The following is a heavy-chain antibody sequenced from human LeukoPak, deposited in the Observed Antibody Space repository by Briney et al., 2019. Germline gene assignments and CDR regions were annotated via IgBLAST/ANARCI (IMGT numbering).Heavy chain of an antibody. CDR2: ISSISSYI. Sequence: GGSLRLSCAASGFTFSSYSMNWVRQAPGKGLEWVSSISSISSYIYYADSVKGRFTISRDNAKNSLYLQMNSLRAEDTAVYYCARGEGIVVVVAALGGYFDYWGQGTLVTVSS. J-gene: IGHJ4*02. V-gene: IGHV3-21*01. CDR3: ARGEGIVVVVAALGGYFDY. D-gene: IGHD2-15*01. CDR1: GFTFSSYS.